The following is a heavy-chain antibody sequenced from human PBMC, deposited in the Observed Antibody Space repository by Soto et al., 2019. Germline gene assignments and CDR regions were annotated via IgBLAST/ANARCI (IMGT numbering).Heavy chain of an antibody. J-gene: IGHJ4*02. CDR1: GGSFSSPY. Sequence: PSETLSLTCTVYGGSFSSPYCNWIRQPPGKGLEWIGEIKSRVTLSVDTSKNQFSLKLSSVTAADTAVYYCASGGRARYYYDSSGYYWTFDYWGQGTLVTVSS. D-gene: IGHD3-22*01. CDR3: ASGGRARYYYDSSGYYWTFDY. V-gene: IGHV4-34*01.